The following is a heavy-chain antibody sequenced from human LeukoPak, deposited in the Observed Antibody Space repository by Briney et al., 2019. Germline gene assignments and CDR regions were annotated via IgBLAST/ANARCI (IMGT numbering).Heavy chain of an antibody. J-gene: IGHJ6*04. D-gene: IGHD6-25*01. Sequence: GGSLRLSCSASALTVSVSAIHWVRQASGKGLEWVGRIKTKADNYATAYAASVKGRFTISRDDSTNTAYLQMNSLKTEDTAVYYCTHPAYYYNVDVWGKGTTVTVSS. V-gene: IGHV3-73*01. CDR1: ALTVSVSA. CDR3: THPAYYYNVDV. CDR2: IKTKADNYAT.